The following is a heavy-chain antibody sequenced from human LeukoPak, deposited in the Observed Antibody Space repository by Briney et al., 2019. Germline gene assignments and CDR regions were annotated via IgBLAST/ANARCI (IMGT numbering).Heavy chain of an antibody. CDR1: GGSFSGYY. CDR2: INHSGST. V-gene: IGHV4-34*01. CDR3: ARQDYDILTANWFRFDP. D-gene: IGHD3-9*01. J-gene: IGHJ5*02. Sequence: PSETLSLTCTVYGGSFSGYYWSWIRQPPGKGLEWIGEINHSGSTNYNPSLKSRVTISVDTSKNQFSLKPSSVTAADTAVYYCARQDYDILTANWFRFDPWGQGTLVIVSS.